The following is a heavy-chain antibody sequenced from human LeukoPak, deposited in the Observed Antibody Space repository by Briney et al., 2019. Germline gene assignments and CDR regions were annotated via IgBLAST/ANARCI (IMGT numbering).Heavy chain of an antibody. CDR1: GFTFSSYA. V-gene: IGHV3-23*01. CDR2: ISGSGGST. Sequence: GGSLRLSCAASGFTFSSYAMSWVRQAPGKGLEWVSAISGSGGSTYYADSVKGRFTISRDNSKNTLYLQMNSLRAEDTAVYYCAKDSGYCTNGVCRYYYYMDVWGKGTTVTVSS. D-gene: IGHD2-8*01. J-gene: IGHJ6*03. CDR3: AKDSGYCTNGVCRYYYYMDV.